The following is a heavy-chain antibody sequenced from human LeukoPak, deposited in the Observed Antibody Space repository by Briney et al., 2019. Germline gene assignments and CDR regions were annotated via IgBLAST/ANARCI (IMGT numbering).Heavy chain of an antibody. CDR1: GGSMTSYY. CDR2: IYTGGST. D-gene: IGHD3-9*01. V-gene: IGHV4-4*07. J-gene: IGHJ4*02. Sequence: SETLSLTCTVSGGSMTSYYWSWIRQPAGKGLEGIGRIYTGGSTIYNPSLNSRVTMSVDMSKNQFSLDLRSVTAADTALYYCAKDYNDIFNGCFDCWGRGTLVTISP. CDR3: AKDYNDIFNGCFDC.